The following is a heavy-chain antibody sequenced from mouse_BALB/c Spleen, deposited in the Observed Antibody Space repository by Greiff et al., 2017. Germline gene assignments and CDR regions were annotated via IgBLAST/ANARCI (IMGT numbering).Heavy chain of an antibody. V-gene: IGHV3-6*02. D-gene: IGHD2-10*01. J-gene: IGHJ3*01. CDR3: ARAGAYYGNWGFAY. Sequence: VQLKESGPGLVKPSQSLSLTCSVTGYSITSGYYWNWIRQFPGNKLEWMGYISYDGSNNYNPSLKNRISITRDTSKNQFFLKLNSVTTEDTATYYCARAGAYYGNWGFAYWGQGTLVTVSA. CDR1: GYSITSGYY. CDR2: ISYDGSN.